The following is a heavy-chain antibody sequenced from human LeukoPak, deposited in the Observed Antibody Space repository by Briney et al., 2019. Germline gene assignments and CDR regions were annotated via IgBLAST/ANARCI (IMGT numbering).Heavy chain of an antibody. D-gene: IGHD6-25*01. Sequence: AGGSLRLSCAASGFTFTSYWMTWVRQPPGRGLEWVANILQDGSLQFYVDSVKGRFTVSRDNARNLLYLQMNSLRAEDTAVYYCAKGLGIAAAMDVWGQGTTVTVSS. V-gene: IGHV3-7*03. CDR3: AKGLGIAAAMDV. CDR2: ILQDGSLQ. CDR1: GFTFTSYW. J-gene: IGHJ6*02.